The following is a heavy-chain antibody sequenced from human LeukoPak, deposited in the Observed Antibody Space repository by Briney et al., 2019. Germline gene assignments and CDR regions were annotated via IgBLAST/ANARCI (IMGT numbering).Heavy chain of an antibody. D-gene: IGHD6-13*01. CDR1: GFSFSSFG. Sequence: GASLKLSCTASGFSFSSFGMHWVRQAPGQGLDWMGVICSDGSSIYYAHYLKGRFTISTDTSKNALYLQMNRLRSEDTAVYYCANIVYCTAATGTGVESWGQGSLVTVSP. CDR2: ICSDGSSI. J-gene: IGHJ4*02. CDR3: ANIVYCTAATGTGVES. V-gene: IGHV3-33*08.